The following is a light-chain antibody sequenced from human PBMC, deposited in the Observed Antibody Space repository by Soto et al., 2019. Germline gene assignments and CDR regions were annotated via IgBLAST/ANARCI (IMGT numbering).Light chain of an antibody. Sequence: DLQMTHSPSTLSASVGDRVTITCRASQSISSWLAWYQQKPGKAPKLLIYKASSLESGVPSRFSGSGSGTEFTLTISSLQPDDFATYYCQQYNSYWTFGQGTKVDIK. CDR1: QSISSW. J-gene: IGKJ1*01. CDR2: KAS. V-gene: IGKV1-5*03. CDR3: QQYNSYWT.